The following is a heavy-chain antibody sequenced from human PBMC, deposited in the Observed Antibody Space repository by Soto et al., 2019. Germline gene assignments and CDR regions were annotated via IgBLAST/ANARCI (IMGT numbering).Heavy chain of an antibody. V-gene: IGHV1-2*02. Sequence: ASVKVSCKASGYTFPDYYIHWVRQAPGQGLEWMGWINPNSGGTIYAQKFQGRVTMTRDTSISTAYMELSRLISDDTAVYYCARGDVRVVASFDPWGQGALVTVSS. CDR3: ARGDVRVVASFDP. CDR1: GYTFPDYY. D-gene: IGHD2-15*01. J-gene: IGHJ5*02. CDR2: INPNSGGT.